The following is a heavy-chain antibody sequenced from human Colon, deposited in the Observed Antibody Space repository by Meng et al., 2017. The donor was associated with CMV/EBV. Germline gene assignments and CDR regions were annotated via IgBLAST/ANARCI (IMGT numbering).Heavy chain of an antibody. J-gene: IGHJ5*02. D-gene: IGHD1-14*01. CDR3: ATGLVGIGEPPTSAP. Sequence: TGGTSSSRSWWSWVRRAPGQGLGWIGKRHQVGNASSTPALKSRVTISIDKSKHQVSLKVTYVTAADTAVYFCATGLVGIGEPPTSAPWGPGTLVTVSS. CDR2: RHQVGNA. V-gene: IGHV4-4*01. CDR1: GGTSSSRSW.